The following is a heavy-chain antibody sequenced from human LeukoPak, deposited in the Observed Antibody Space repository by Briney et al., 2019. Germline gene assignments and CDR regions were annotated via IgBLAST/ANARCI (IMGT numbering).Heavy chain of an antibody. J-gene: IGHJ4*02. D-gene: IGHD6-13*01. Sequence: GGSLRLSCAASGFTFGDFRMTWVGQAPGKGLEWVAIIKVDGSEKYYGDSVEGRFAISRDNAKNSLYLQMNSLRAEDTAVYYCARHRHQLVRSLDYWGQGTLVTVSS. CDR2: IKVDGSEK. CDR1: GFTFGDFR. V-gene: IGHV3-7*03. CDR3: ARHRHQLVRSLDY.